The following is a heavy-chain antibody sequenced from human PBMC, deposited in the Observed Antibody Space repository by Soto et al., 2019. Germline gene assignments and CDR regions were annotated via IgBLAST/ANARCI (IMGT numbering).Heavy chain of an antibody. J-gene: IGHJ4*02. CDR2: IKQDGSEK. Sequence: GGSLRLSCAASGFTFSSYWMSWVRQAPGKGLEWVANIKQDGSEKYYVDSVKGRFTISRDNAKNSLYLQMNSLRAEDTAVYYCARDAVGDWNYEYYFDYWGQGTLVTSPQ. V-gene: IGHV3-7*05. CDR1: GFTFSSYW. D-gene: IGHD1-7*01. CDR3: ARDAVGDWNYEYYFDY.